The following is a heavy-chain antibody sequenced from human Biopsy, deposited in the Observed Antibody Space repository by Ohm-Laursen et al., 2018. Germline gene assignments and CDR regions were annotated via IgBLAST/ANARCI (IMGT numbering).Heavy chain of an antibody. CDR1: GDSISSYY. CDR3: ARDQGYSSDRPVPGYFDL. J-gene: IGHJ2*01. CDR2: VYYTGST. Sequence: GTLSLTCAVSGDSISSYYWSWIRQPPGKGLEWIGYVYYTGSTDYNPSLQSRVTISVDTSKNHFSLRLRSVTTADTAIYYSARDQGYSSDRPVPGYFDLLGRFTLVTVSS. D-gene: IGHD3-22*01. V-gene: IGHV4-59*01.